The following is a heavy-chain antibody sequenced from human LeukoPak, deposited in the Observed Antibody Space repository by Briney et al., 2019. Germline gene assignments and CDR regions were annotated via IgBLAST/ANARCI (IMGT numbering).Heavy chain of an antibody. CDR3: ARDREMYYYDS. Sequence: PSETLSLTCTVSGGSISSDNYYWSWIRQPPGKGLEWIGYIYHSGSTYYNPSLKSRVTISVDRSKNQFSLKLSSVTAADTAVYYCARDREMYYYDSWGQGTLVTVSS. CDR1: GGSISSDNYY. V-gene: IGHV4-30-2*01. CDR2: IYHSGST. D-gene: IGHD3-22*01. J-gene: IGHJ4*02.